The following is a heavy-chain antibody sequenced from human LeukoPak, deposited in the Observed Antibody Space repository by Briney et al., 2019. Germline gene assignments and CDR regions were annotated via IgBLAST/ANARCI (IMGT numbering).Heavy chain of an antibody. CDR3: ASTWDSSSSDYYYMDV. D-gene: IGHD6-6*01. V-gene: IGHV1-69*05. CDR1: GGTFSSYA. J-gene: IGHJ6*03. CDR2: IIPIFGTA. Sequence: GASVKVSCKASGGTFSSYAISWVRQAPGQGLEWMGGIIPIFGTANYAQKFQGRVTITTDESTSTAYMELSSLRSEDTAVYYCASTWDSSSSDYYYMDVWGKGTTVTVSS.